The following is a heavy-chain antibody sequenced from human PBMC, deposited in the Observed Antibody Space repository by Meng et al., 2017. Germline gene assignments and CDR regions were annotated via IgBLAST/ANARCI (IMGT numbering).Heavy chain of an antibody. CDR1: GFTFSSYS. J-gene: IGHJ4*02. D-gene: IGHD6-19*01. Sequence: GESLKISRAASGFTFSSYSMNWVRQAPGKGLEWVSSISSSSSYIYYADSVKGRFTISRDNAKNSLYLQMNSLRAEDTAVYYCARRRRSSGWKFDYWGQGTLVTVSS. V-gene: IGHV3-21*01. CDR3: ARRRRSSGWKFDY. CDR2: ISSSSSYI.